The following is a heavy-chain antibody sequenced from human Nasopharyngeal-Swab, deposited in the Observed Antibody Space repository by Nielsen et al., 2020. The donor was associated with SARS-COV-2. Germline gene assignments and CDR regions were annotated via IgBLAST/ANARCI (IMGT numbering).Heavy chain of an antibody. V-gene: IGHV3-9*01. D-gene: IGHD3-22*01. CDR3: AKARVAVITLLPIDFDY. J-gene: IGHJ4*02. Sequence: GGSLRLSCAASGFTFDDYAMHWVRQAPGKGLEWVSGISWNSGSIGYADSVKGRFTISRDNAKNSLYLQMNSLRAEDTALYYCAKARVAVITLLPIDFDYWGQGTLVTVSS. CDR2: ISWNSGSI. CDR1: GFTFDDYA.